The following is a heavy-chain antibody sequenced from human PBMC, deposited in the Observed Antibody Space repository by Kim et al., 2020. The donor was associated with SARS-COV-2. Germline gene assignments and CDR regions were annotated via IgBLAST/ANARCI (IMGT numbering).Heavy chain of an antibody. CDR3: ARDLVTYYGSGLFDY. CDR2: ISSSSSYI. CDR1: GFTFSSYS. J-gene: IGHJ4*02. D-gene: IGHD3-10*01. V-gene: IGHV3-21*01. Sequence: GGSLRLSCAASGFTFSSYSMNWVRQAPGKGLEWVSSISSSSSYIYYADSVKGRFTISRDNAKNSLYLQMNSLRAEDTAVYYCARDLVTYYGSGLFDYWGQGTLVTVSS.